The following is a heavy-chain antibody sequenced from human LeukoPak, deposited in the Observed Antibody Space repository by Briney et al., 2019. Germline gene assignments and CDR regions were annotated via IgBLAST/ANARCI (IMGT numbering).Heavy chain of an antibody. CDR1: GGSFSGYY. Sequence: SETLSLTCAVYGGSFSGYYWSWIRQPPGKGLEWIGEINHSGSTNYNPSLKSRVTISVDTSKNQFSPKLSSVTAADTAVYYCARGTGTTVLYYYYGMDVWGKGTTVTVSS. CDR2: INHSGST. J-gene: IGHJ6*04. D-gene: IGHD1-1*01. V-gene: IGHV4-34*01. CDR3: ARGTGTTVLYYYYGMDV.